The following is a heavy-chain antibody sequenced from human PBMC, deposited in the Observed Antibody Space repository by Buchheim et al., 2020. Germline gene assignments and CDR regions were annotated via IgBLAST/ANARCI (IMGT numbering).Heavy chain of an antibody. CDR3: ARDPSSSATFDS. D-gene: IGHD2-2*01. Sequence: QVQLQESGPGLVKPSGTLSLTCAVSGGSITSSHWWTWVSQPPGKGLVGCGEIYHTGSSNYRPSLARRVTILVDRSNKQLFPTLRSVTAADAGFYYCARDPSSSATFDSWGQGTL. CDR2: IYHTGSS. V-gene: IGHV4-4*02. J-gene: IGHJ5*01. CDR1: GGSITSSHW.